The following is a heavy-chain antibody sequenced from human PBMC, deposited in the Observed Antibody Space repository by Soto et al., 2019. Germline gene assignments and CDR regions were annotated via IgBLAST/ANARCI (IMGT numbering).Heavy chain of an antibody. CDR3: ARVRRYCSSTSCYVGAWD. CDR2: INSGGSST. V-gene: IGHV3-74*01. D-gene: IGHD2-2*01. CDR1: GFTFSSYW. Sequence: EVQLVESGGGLVQPGGSLRLSCAASGFTFSSYWMHWFRQAPGKGLVWVSRINSGGSSTRYADSVKGRLTISRDNSKNTLYLQMNSLRAEDTAVYYCARVRRYCSSTSCYVGAWDWGQGTLVTASS. J-gene: IGHJ4*02.